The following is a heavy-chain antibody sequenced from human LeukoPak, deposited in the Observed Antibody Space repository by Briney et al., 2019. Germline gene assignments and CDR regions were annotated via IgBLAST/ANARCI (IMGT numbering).Heavy chain of an antibody. Sequence: GGSLRLSCAASGFTVSSNYMSWVRQAPGKGLEWVSVIYSGGSTYYADSVEGRFTISRDNSKNTLYLQMNSLRAEDTAVYYCAGPFYYDFWSRLGYWGQGTLVTVSS. V-gene: IGHV3-53*01. J-gene: IGHJ4*02. CDR1: GFTVSSNY. D-gene: IGHD3-3*01. CDR3: AGPFYYDFWSRLGY. CDR2: IYSGGST.